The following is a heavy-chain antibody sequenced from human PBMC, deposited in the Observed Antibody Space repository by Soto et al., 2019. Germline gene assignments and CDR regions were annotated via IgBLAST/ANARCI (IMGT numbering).Heavy chain of an antibody. CDR3: AKGVSHLEIYAKYYGMDV. V-gene: IGHV3-30*18. Sequence: VVSLRRSCSSSVCTFISYGMQSFLQAPGNWLEWVAVISYDGSNKYYADSVKGRFTISRENSKNTLYLQMNSLRAEDTAVYYCAKGVSHLEIYAKYYGMDVWGQRHTVNVSS. CDR2: ISYDGSNK. D-gene: IGHD2-2*02. J-gene: IGHJ6*01. CDR1: VCTFISYG.